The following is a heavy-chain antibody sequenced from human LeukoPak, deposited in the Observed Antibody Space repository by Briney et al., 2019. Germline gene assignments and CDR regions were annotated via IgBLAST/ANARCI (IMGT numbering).Heavy chain of an antibody. CDR3: ARADSYGSGYDLDY. CDR2: INPSGGST. D-gene: IGHD3-10*01. V-gene: IGHV1-46*01. J-gene: IGHJ4*02. Sequence: ASVKVSCKASGYNFSNYYMHWVRQAPGQGLEWMGIINPSGGSTTYAQKFQGRVTVTRDTSAGIVYMELSSLRSEDTAVYYCARADSYGSGYDLDYWGQGTLVAVSS. CDR1: GYNFSNYY.